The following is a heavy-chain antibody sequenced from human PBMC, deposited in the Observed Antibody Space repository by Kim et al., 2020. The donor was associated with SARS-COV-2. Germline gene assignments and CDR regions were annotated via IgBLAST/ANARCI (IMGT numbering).Heavy chain of an antibody. D-gene: IGHD1-26*01. V-gene: IGHV3-23*01. CDR3: AKAEGEWEPDAFDI. J-gene: IGHJ3*02. Sequence: ADSVKGRFTISRDNSKNTLYLQMNSLRAEDTAVYYCAKAEGEWEPDAFDIWGQGTIVTVSS.